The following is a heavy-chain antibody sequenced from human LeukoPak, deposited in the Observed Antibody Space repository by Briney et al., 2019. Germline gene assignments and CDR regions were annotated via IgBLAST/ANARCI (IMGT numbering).Heavy chain of an antibody. J-gene: IGHJ4*01. CDR1: GFTFASYS. Sequence: GRSLRLSCAASGFTFASYSMHWVRQAPGKGLEWVALISYDGSSKYYADSVKGRFTISRDNSKNTLYLQMNSLRAEDTAVYYCAKDPPYLIAAAGTVDYWGQGTLVTVSS. V-gene: IGHV3-30-3*01. D-gene: IGHD6-13*01. CDR2: ISYDGSSK. CDR3: AKDPPYLIAAAGTVDY.